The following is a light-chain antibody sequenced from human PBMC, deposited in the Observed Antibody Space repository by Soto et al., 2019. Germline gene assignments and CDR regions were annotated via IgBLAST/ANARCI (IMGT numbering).Light chain of an antibody. J-gene: IGKJ4*01. CDR3: QQYNEWPPLT. V-gene: IGKV3-15*01. Sequence: EIVMTQSPATLSVSPGERATLSCRASQSINNNLVWYQQKPGQAPRLLIYDASTRATGIAARFSGSGSGTEFTRTISSLQSEDFAVYHCQQYNEWPPLTFGGGTKVEIK. CDR1: QSINNN. CDR2: DAS.